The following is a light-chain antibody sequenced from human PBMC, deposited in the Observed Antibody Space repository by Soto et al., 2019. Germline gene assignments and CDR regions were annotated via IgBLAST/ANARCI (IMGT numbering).Light chain of an antibody. CDR1: TGAVTRGLY. CDR3: LLVYSGIVI. J-gene: IGLJ2*01. CDR2: DAT. Sequence: QAVVTQEPSLTVSPGGTVTLTCGSSTGAVTRGLYPYWFQQKPGQAPRTLIYDATNKHSWTPARFSGSLLGGKAALTLSGAQPEDEADYYCLLVYSGIVIFGGGTKLTVL. V-gene: IGLV7-46*01.